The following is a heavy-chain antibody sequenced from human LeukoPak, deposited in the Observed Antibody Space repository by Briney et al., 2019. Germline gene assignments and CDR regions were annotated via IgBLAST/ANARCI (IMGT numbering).Heavy chain of an antibody. D-gene: IGHD2-15*01. CDR1: GGSISSSSYY. J-gene: IGHJ5*02. V-gene: IGHV4-39*01. Sequence: SETLSLTCTVSGGSISSSSYYWGWIRQPPGMGLEWIGSIYYSGSTYYNPSLKSRVTISVDTSKNQFSLKLSSVTAADTAVYYCARRGYCSGGSCLEGWFDPWGQGTLVTVSS. CDR3: ARRGYCSGGSCLEGWFDP. CDR2: IYYSGST.